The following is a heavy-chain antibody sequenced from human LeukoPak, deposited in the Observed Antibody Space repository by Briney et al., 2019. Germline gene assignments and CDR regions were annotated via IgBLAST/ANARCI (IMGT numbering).Heavy chain of an antibody. V-gene: IGHV4-34*01. CDR3: ARGWVGAARHFDY. CDR1: GGPFSGYY. J-gene: IGHJ4*02. Sequence: SETLSLTCAVYGGPFSGYYLSWIRQPPGKGLEWIGEIHHSGSTNYNPSLKSRVTISVDTSKNQFSLKLSSVTAADTAVYYCARGWVGAARHFDYWGQGTLVTVSS. D-gene: IGHD1-26*01. CDR2: IHHSGST.